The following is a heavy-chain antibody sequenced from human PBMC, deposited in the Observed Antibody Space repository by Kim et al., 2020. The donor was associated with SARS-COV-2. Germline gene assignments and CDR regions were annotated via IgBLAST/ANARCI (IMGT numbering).Heavy chain of an antibody. D-gene: IGHD3-10*01. CDR2: ISGSGGST. CDR1: GFTFSSYA. Sequence: GGSLRLSCAASGFTFSSYAMRWVRQAPGKGLEWVSAISGSGGSTYYADSVKGRFTISRDNSKNTLYLQMNSLRAEDTAVYYCAKGGHSVPYYYYGMDVWGEGTTVTVSS. V-gene: IGHV3-23*01. J-gene: IGHJ6*04. CDR3: AKGGHSVPYYYYGMDV.